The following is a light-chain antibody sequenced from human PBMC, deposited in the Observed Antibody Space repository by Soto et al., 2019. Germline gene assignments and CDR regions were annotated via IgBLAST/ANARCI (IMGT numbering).Light chain of an antibody. CDR2: DAS. V-gene: IGKV3-11*01. CDR1: QSDGGR. Sequence: DTVLTQSPATLSLSPGETASISCRASQSDGGRLYWYQQRPGQAPRLLIYDASHRAAGIPSRFSGSGSGTEYILITTSLVPDDCVVYYCQQRGNWPPLAFGAGTKVEI. CDR3: QQRGNWPPLA. J-gene: IGKJ4*01.